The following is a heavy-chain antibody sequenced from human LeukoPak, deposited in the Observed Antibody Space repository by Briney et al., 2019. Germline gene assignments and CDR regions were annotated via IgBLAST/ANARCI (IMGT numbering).Heavy chain of an antibody. D-gene: IGHD6-13*01. CDR3: ARTAEVGQQLDNTPFDY. CDR2: IYPGDSDT. CDR1: GYSFTSYW. V-gene: IGHV5-51*01. Sequence: GESLKISCKGSGYSFTSYWIGWVRQMPGKGLEWMGIIYPGDSDTRYSPSFQGRVTISADKSISTAYLQWSSLKASDTAMYYCARTAEVGQQLDNTPFDYWGQGTLVTVSS. J-gene: IGHJ4*02.